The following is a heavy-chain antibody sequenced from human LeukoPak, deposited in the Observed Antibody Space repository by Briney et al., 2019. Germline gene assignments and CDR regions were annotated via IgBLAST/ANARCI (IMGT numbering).Heavy chain of an antibody. J-gene: IGHJ4*02. CDR2: IVVGSGNT. V-gene: IGHV1-58*02. CDR3: AAPDPKGFDY. D-gene: IGHD1-14*01. CDR1: GFTFISSA. Sequence: SVKVSCKASGFTFISSAMQWVRQARGQRLEWIGWIVVGSGNTNYAQKFQERVTITRDMSTSTAYMELSSLRSEDTAVYYCAAPDPKGFDYWGQGTLVTVSS.